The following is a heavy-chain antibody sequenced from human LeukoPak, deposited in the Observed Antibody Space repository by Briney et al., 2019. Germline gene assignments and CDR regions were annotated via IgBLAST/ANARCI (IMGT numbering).Heavy chain of an antibody. CDR1: GFTFSSYA. Sequence: GGSLRLSCAASGFTFSSYAMSWVRQAPGKGLEWVSAISGSGGSTYYADSVQGRFTVSRDNSKNTLYLQMNSLRAEDTAVYYCAKDYDSSGYYYGGTGVIDYWGQGTLVTVSS. CDR2: ISGSGGST. J-gene: IGHJ4*02. V-gene: IGHV3-23*01. CDR3: AKDYDSSGYYYGGTGVIDY. D-gene: IGHD3-22*01.